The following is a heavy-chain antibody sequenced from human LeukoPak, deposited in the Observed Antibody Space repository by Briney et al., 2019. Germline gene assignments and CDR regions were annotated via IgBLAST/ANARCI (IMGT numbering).Heavy chain of an antibody. CDR3: ATGKQLLDY. J-gene: IGHJ4*02. Sequence: GGSLRLSCAASGLSFSTYWMSWVRQAPGKGLEWVANIRQDGSERYYVDSVKGRFTISRDNAKNSLYLQMNSLRAEDTAVYYCATGKQLLDYWGQGTLVTVSS. CDR1: GLSFSTYW. D-gene: IGHD2-15*01. CDR2: IRQDGSER. V-gene: IGHV3-7*01.